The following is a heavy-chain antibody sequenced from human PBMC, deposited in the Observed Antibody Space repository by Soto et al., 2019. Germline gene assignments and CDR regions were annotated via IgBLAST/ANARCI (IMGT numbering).Heavy chain of an antibody. CDR1: GFTFSRYG. V-gene: IGHV3-33*01. Sequence: QVQLVESGGGVVQPGRSLRLSCAASGFTFSRYGMHWVRQAPGKGLEWVAVIWYDGSNKYYADSVKGRFTISRDNSKNPLYLQMNSRRAEGTAVYYCARGHDSGIDYWGQGTLVTVSS. D-gene: IGHD1-1*01. J-gene: IGHJ4*02. CDR2: IWYDGSNK. CDR3: ARGHDSGIDY.